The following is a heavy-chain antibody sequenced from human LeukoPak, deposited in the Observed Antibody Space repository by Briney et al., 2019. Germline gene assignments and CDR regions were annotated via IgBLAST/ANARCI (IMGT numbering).Heavy chain of an antibody. CDR3: ARGPYPPYYDILTGKYYMDV. CDR2: INHSGST. V-gene: IGHV4-34*01. J-gene: IGHJ6*03. Sequence: PSETLSLTCAVYGGSFSGYYWSWIRQPPGKGLEWIGEINHSGSTNYNPSLKSRVTISVDTSKNQFSLKLSSVTAADTAVYYCARGPYPPYYDILTGKYYMDVWGKGTTVTVSS. D-gene: IGHD3-9*01. CDR1: GGSFSGYY.